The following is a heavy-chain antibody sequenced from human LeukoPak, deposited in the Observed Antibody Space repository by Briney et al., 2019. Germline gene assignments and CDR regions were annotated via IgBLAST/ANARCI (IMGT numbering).Heavy chain of an antibody. CDR3: ARGRSHYDSSDYHETGFDY. V-gene: IGHV1-2*02. Sequence: ASVKVSCKASGYTFTGYYMHWVRQAPGQGLEWMGWINPNSGGTNYAQKFQGRVTMTSDTSISTASMELSGLISDNTAVYFCARGRSHYDSSDYHETGFDYWGQGTLVTVSS. D-gene: IGHD3-22*01. CDR2: INPNSGGT. J-gene: IGHJ4*02. CDR1: GYTFTGYY.